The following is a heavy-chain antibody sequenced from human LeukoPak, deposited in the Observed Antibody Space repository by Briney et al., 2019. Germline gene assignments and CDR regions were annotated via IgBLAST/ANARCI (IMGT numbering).Heavy chain of an antibody. CDR1: GYTFTGYY. Sequence: ASVKVSCKASGYTFTGYYMHWVRQAPGQGLEWMGWINPNSGGTNYAQKFQGRVTMTRDTSISTAYMELSRLRSDDTAVYYCARTALSGRVTTDYWGQGTLVTVPS. CDR2: INPNSGGT. CDR3: ARTALSGRVTTDY. V-gene: IGHV1-2*02. J-gene: IGHJ4*02. D-gene: IGHD4-11*01.